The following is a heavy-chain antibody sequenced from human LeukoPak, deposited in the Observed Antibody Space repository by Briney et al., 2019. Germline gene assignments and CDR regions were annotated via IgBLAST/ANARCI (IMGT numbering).Heavy chain of an antibody. D-gene: IGHD3-3*01. CDR1: GFTFSSYA. V-gene: IGHV3-23*01. J-gene: IGHJ4*02. CDR3: AKGLYDFWSGYYRRGYYFDY. CDR2: ISGSGGST. Sequence: GGSLRLSCAASGFTFSSYAMSWVRQAPGKGLEWVSAISGSGGSTYYADSVKGRFTISRDNSKNTLYLQMNSLRAEDTAVYYCAKGLYDFWSGYYRRGYYFDYWGQGTLVTVSS.